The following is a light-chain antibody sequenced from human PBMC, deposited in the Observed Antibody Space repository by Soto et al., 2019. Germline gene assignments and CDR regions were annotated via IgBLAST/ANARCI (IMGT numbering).Light chain of an antibody. CDR1: QSISSY. CDR2: TTS. V-gene: IGKV1-39*01. Sequence: DIQMTQSPSSLSASVGDRVTITCRASQSISSYLNWYQQKPGKAPKLLIYTTSNLQSGVPSRFSGSGSGTDFTLIISSLQPEEFATYYCQQSYSTFYTFGQGTKLEIK. J-gene: IGKJ2*01. CDR3: QQSYSTFYT.